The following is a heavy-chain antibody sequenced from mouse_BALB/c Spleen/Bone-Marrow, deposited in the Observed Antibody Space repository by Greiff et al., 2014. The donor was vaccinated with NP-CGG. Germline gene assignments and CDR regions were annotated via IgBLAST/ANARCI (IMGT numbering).Heavy chain of an antibody. CDR1: GYTFTDYA. Sequence: QVQLQQSGAELVRPGVSVKISCKGSGYTFTDYAMHWVKQSHAKSLEWIGVISTYYGDVTYNQNFKGKATMTVDKSSRTAYMELARLTSEDSAIYYCARPEYGNHRFDYAMDYWGQGTSVTVSS. CDR3: ARPEYGNHRFDYAMDY. V-gene: IGHV1S137*01. J-gene: IGHJ4*01. CDR2: ISTYYGDV. D-gene: IGHD2-1*01.